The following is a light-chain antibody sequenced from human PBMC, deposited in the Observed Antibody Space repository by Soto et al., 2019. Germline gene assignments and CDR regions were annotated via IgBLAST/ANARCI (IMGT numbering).Light chain of an antibody. V-gene: IGKV1-39*01. CDR1: QRISTY. CDR2: AAS. Sequence: DIQMTQSPSSLSASVGDRVTITCRASQRISTYLNWYQQKPGKAPKLLIYAASSLQSLVPSRFSSRASVTDFTLTISSLQPEDFATYYCHQSYSAPRTFGQGTKVEIK. J-gene: IGKJ1*01. CDR3: HQSYSAPRT.